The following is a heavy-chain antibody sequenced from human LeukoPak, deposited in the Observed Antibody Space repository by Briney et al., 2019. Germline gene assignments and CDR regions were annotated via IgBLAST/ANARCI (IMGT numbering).Heavy chain of an antibody. D-gene: IGHD3-16*02. CDR3: ARVIHLGELSLYDY. V-gene: IGHV5-10-1*01. Sequence: GESLRISCKGSGYSFTTYWITWVRQMAGQGMEWMGRIDLSDSYTNYRPSFQGHVTISADKSISTAYLQWSSLKASNTVMYYCARVIHLGELSLYDYWGQGTLVTVSS. CDR2: IDLSDSYT. CDR1: GYSFTTYW. J-gene: IGHJ4*02.